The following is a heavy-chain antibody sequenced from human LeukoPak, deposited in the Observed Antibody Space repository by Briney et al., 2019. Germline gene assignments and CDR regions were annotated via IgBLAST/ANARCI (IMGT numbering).Heavy chain of an antibody. CDR2: IYPGDSDT. CDR3: ARHESSVGATRSAFDI. Sequence: GESLQISCKGSGYSFSTYWIGWVRQMPGKGLEWMGVIYPGDSDTRYSPSFQGQVTISADKSINTAYLQWSSLKASDTAMYYCARHESSVGATRSAFDIWGQGTVVTVSS. CDR1: GYSFSTYW. V-gene: IGHV5-51*01. D-gene: IGHD1-26*01. J-gene: IGHJ3*02.